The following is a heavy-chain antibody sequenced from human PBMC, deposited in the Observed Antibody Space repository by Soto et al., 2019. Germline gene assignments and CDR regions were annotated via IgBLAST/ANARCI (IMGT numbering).Heavy chain of an antibody. D-gene: IGHD4-17*01. CDR1: GYTFTSYG. CDR2: ISAYNGNT. V-gene: IGHV1-18*01. J-gene: IGHJ5*02. CDR3: EILLESRDYGDYSWFDP. Sequence: QVQLVQSGAEVKKPRASVKVSCKASGYTFTSYGISWVRQAPGQGLEWMGWISAYNGNTNYAQKLQGRVTMTTDTSASRVYIELRRLRTDDTAVFYCEILLESRDYGDYSWFDPRGQGTLVTVSS.